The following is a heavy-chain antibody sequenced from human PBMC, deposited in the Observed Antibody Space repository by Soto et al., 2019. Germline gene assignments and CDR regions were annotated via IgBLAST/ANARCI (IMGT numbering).Heavy chain of an antibody. CDR2: IAYDGSNK. CDR1: GFTFSNYG. Sequence: QVQLVESGGGVVQPGRSLRLSCAASGFTFSNYGMHWVRQTPGRGLEWVAAIAYDGSNKYYGDSVKGRFTISRDKSKKTLYLEMISLRVEDTAVYYCAKDYTWGRYYGDYGGADYWGQGTLVTVSS. D-gene: IGHD4-17*01. J-gene: IGHJ4*02. CDR3: AKDYTWGRYYGDYGGADY. V-gene: IGHV3-30*18.